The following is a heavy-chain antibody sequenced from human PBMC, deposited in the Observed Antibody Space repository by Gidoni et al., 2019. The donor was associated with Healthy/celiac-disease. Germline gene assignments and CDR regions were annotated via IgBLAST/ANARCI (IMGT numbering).Heavy chain of an antibody. CDR2: ISSSSSFI. CDR3: ASLGEDIVVVPAARGYQIDY. J-gene: IGHJ4*02. CDR1: GFTFGSYR. D-gene: IGHD2-2*01. V-gene: IGHV3-21*01. Sequence: ERQLVESGGGLVKPGGPLRLSCAAAGFTFGSYRMNWVRQAPGKGLEWVSSISSSSSFIYYADSVKGRFTISRDNAKNSLYLQMNSLRAEDTAVYYCASLGEDIVVVPAARGYQIDYWGQGTLVTVSS.